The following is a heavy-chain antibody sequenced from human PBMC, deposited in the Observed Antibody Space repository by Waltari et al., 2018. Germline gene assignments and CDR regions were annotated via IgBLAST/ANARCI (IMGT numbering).Heavy chain of an antibody. V-gene: IGHV1-24*01. CDR1: GYSLTALS. J-gene: IGHJ3*01. D-gene: IGHD3-10*01. CDR2: REVEDGER. CDR3: ATDVPPTMGEGFFGAVEV. Sequence: QVHLVQSGAEVKKPGASVKVSCKAAGYSLTALSIHWVRQGPGKGLEWMGGREVEDGERIDADNGRGRVVLTEDASTDTSDMELNGLTCEDTAVYYCATDVPPTMGEGFFGAVEVWGQGTLVAVS.